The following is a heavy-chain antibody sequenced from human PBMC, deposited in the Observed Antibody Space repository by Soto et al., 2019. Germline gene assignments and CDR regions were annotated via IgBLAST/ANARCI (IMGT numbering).Heavy chain of an antibody. J-gene: IGHJ1*01. D-gene: IGHD2-21*01. Sequence: QITLKESGPTLVKPTQTLTLTCTFSGFSLSTSGVTVGWIRQPPGKALEWLGHMYWDDEQHYSPSLMSRLTITKNNPTAQVSLTLSDIAPVDTAIHSSAHRLIGQVTDCGFNSWAQGTLV. CDR2: MYWDDEQ. V-gene: IGHV2-5*02. CDR3: AHRLIGQVTDCGFNS. CDR1: GFSLSTSGVT.